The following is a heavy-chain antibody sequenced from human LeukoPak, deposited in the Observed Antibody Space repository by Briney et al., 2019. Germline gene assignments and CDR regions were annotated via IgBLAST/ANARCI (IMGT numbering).Heavy chain of an antibody. CDR1: GYSSTNYG. V-gene: IGHV1-18*01. J-gene: IGHJ5*02. D-gene: IGHD2-15*01. CDR3: ARDFHRARVDCFDP. CDR2: ISGYDGKT. Sequence: ASVKVSCKASGYSSTNYGMSWVRQAPGQGLEWMGWISGYDGKTNYVQKFQGRVTMTTGTSTNTAYMELRSVRSDDTAVYYCARDFHRARVDCFDPWGQGTLVTVSS.